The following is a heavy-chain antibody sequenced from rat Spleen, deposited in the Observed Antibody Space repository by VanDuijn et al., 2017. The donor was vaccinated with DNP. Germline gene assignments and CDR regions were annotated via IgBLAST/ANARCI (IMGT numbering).Heavy chain of an antibody. CDR3: GTPTAPGLYWSFDF. CDR1: GFTFSDYH. V-gene: IGHV5-7*01. J-gene: IGHJ1*01. Sequence: EVQLVESGGGLVQPGGSLKLSCVASGFTFSDYHMAWVRQAPKKGLEWVATITYDGNSTYYGDSVRGRFTISRDKAKSTLYLQLDSLRSEDMATYYIGTPTAPGLYWSFDFWGPGTMVTVSS. CDR2: ITYDGNST. D-gene: IGHD1-11*01.